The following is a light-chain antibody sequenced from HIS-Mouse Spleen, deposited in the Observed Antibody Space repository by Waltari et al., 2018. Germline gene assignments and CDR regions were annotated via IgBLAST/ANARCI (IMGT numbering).Light chain of an antibody. CDR3: QVWDSSSDHAV. Sequence: SYVLTQPPSVSVAPGKTARITCGGNNIGSKSVHWYQQKPGQAPVLVVYDDSDRPSGCTERFSGSNSGNTATLTISRVEAGDEADYYCQVWDSSSDHAVFGGGTQLTVL. V-gene: IGLV3-21*03. CDR2: DDS. CDR1: NIGSKS. J-gene: IGLJ7*01.